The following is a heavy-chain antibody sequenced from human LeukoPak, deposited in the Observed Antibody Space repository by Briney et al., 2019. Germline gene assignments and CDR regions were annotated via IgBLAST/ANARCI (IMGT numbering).Heavy chain of an antibody. Sequence: ASVKVSCKASGSTFTDYYIHWVRQTPRQGLEWMGWVNPNSGDTSYAQKFQGRVTMTRDTSISTAYMELSRLRSDDTAVYCCVKDPYYEPFDSWGQGTLVTVSS. CDR1: GSTFTDYY. D-gene: IGHD3-3*01. CDR2: VNPNSGDT. CDR3: VKDPYYEPFDS. V-gene: IGHV1-2*02. J-gene: IGHJ4*02.